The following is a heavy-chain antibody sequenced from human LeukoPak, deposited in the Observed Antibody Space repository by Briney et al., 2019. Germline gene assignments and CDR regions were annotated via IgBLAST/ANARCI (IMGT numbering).Heavy chain of an antibody. Sequence: GASVKVSCKASGYTFTSYGISWVRQAPGQGPEWMGWISAYNGNTNYAQKLQGRVTMTTDTSTSTAYMELRSLRSDDTAVYYCARVLGIVVVVAAHGTIDYWGQGTLVTVSS. J-gene: IGHJ4*02. CDR1: GYTFTSYG. V-gene: IGHV1-18*01. CDR2: ISAYNGNT. CDR3: ARVLGIVVVVAAHGTIDY. D-gene: IGHD2-15*01.